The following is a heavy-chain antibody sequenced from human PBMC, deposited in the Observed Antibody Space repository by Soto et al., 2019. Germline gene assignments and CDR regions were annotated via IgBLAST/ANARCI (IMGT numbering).Heavy chain of an antibody. D-gene: IGHD7-27*01. V-gene: IGHV3-15*01. J-gene: IGHJ6*02. CDR3: TTDPVAISGPDYYYYGMDV. CDR2: IKSKTDGGTT. Sequence: GSLRLSCAASGFTFSNAWMSWVRQAPGKGLEWVGRIKSKTDGGTTDYAAPVKGRFTISRDDSKNTLYLQMNSLKTEDTAVYYCTTDPVAISGPDYYYYGMDVWGQGTTVTVSS. CDR1: GFTFSNAW.